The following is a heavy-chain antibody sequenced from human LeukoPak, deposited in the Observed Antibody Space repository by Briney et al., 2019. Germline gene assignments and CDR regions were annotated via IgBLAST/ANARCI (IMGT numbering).Heavy chain of an antibody. V-gene: IGHV3-30-3*01. Sequence: GGSLRLSCAASGFTFNSYAIHWVRQAPGKGLEWVAGISYDGNIQYYADSVKGRFTVSRDNAKNPLYLQMNSLRAEDTAVYYCAREERGYSGYEPIGGQGTLVTVSS. D-gene: IGHD5-12*01. CDR1: GFTFNSYA. J-gene: IGHJ4*02. CDR2: ISYDGNIQ. CDR3: AREERGYSGYEPI.